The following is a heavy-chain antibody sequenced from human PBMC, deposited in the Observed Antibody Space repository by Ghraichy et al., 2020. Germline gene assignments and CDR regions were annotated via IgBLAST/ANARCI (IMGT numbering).Heavy chain of an antibody. CDR1: GFTFSSYS. CDR3: ERDREMATIYFDY. J-gene: IGHJ4*02. D-gene: IGHD5-24*01. V-gene: IGHV3-21*01. Sequence: GGSLRLSCAASGFTFSSYSMNWVRQAPGKGLEWVSSISSSSSYIYYADSVKGRFTISRDNAKNSLYLQMNSLRAEDTAVYYCERDREMATIYFDYWGQGTLVTVSS. CDR2: ISSSSSYI.